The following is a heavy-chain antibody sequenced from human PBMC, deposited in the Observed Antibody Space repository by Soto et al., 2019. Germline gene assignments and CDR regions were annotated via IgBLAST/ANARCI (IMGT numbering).Heavy chain of an antibody. V-gene: IGHV3-53*01. CDR3: ASGRGLLLASN. CDR1: GFIVSSNQ. Sequence: EVQLVESGGGLIQPGGSLRLSCVASGFIVSSNQMSWVRQAPGKGLEWVSVIYSGHTTYYADSVKGRFTISRDNSKNTLYLQMNSLRAEDTAVYYCASGRGLLLASNWGQGTMVTVSS. D-gene: IGHD1-26*01. CDR2: IYSGHTT. J-gene: IGHJ3*01.